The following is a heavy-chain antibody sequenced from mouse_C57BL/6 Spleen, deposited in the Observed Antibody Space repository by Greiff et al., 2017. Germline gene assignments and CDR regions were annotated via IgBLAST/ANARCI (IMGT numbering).Heavy chain of an antibody. CDR3: ARRRYDYDGYAMDY. Sequence: QVQLKESGAELARPGASVKLSCKASGYTFTSYGISWVKQRTGQGLEWIGEIYPRSGNTYYNEKFKGKATLTADKSSSTAYMELRSLTSEDSAVYFCARRRYDYDGYAMDYWGQGTSVTVSS. CDR1: GYTFTSYG. J-gene: IGHJ4*01. CDR2: IYPRSGNT. D-gene: IGHD2-4*01. V-gene: IGHV1-81*01.